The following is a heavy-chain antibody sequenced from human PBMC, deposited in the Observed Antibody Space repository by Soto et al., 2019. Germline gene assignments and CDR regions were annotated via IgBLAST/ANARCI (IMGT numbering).Heavy chain of an antibody. CDR2: INRDGSTT. CDR1: GFTFSNYW. J-gene: IGHJ4*01. V-gene: IGHV3-74*01. Sequence: VGSLRLSCAASGFTFSNYWMHCVRQAPGKGLVWVSRINRDGSTTTYADSVRGRFTISRDNAKNTLYLQMNSLRDEDTAVYYCTMDLTGRQDYCGQRALLTVSS. CDR3: TMDLTGRQDY. D-gene: IGHD1-20*01.